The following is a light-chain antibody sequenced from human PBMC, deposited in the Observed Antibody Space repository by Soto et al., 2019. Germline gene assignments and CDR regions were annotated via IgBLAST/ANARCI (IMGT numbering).Light chain of an antibody. CDR2: AVS. CDR3: SSYTSRSTLV. V-gene: IGLV2-14*01. J-gene: IGLJ1*01. CDR1: SSDVGAHNL. Sequence: QSALTQPASVSGSPGQSITISCSGTSSDVGAHNLVSWYQQHPGRPPKLMIYAVSNRPSGVSNRFSGSKSGNTASLTISGLQAEDEADYYCSSYTSRSTLVFGTGTKVTVL.